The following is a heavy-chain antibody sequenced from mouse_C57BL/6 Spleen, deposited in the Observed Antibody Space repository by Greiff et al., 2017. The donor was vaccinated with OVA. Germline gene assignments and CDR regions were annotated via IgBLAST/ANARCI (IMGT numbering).Heavy chain of an antibody. CDR2: ISSGGSYT. CDR1: GFTFSSYG. CDR3: ARQEFDY. J-gene: IGHJ2*01. Sequence: DVMLVESGGDLVKPGGSLKLSCAASGFTFSSYGMSWVRQTPDKRLEWVATISSGGSYTYYPDSVKGRFTISRDNAKNTLYLQMSSLKSEDTAMDYCARQEFDYWGQGTTLTVSS. V-gene: IGHV5-6*02.